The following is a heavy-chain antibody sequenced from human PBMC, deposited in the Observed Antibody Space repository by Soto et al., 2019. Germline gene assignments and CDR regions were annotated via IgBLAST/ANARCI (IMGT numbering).Heavy chain of an antibody. V-gene: IGHV1-8*01. J-gene: IGHJ3*02. CDR3: SVPVHYYDSGAFGI. CDR1: GYTFTSYD. Sequence: ASVKVSCKPSGYTFTSYDINWVRQATVQGLEWMRWINPNTGNTGYQQKFQGRVTMTRNSSISTAYMELNSLRSQDTAVYYCSVPVHYYDSGAFGIPGQGTMVTVAS. CDR2: INPNTGNT. D-gene: IGHD3-22*01.